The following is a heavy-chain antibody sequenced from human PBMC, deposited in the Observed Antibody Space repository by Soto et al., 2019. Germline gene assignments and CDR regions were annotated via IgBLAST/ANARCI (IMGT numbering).Heavy chain of an antibody. Sequence: GGSLSLSCAASGFTFSNAWMSWVRQAPGKGLEWVGRIKSKTDGGTTDYAAPVKGRFTISRDDSKNTLYLQMNSLKTEDTAVYYCTTGYCSGGSCYPGAFDIWGQGTMVTVSS. V-gene: IGHV3-15*01. CDR3: TTGYCSGGSCYPGAFDI. D-gene: IGHD2-15*01. CDR1: GFTFSNAW. CDR2: IKSKTDGGTT. J-gene: IGHJ3*02.